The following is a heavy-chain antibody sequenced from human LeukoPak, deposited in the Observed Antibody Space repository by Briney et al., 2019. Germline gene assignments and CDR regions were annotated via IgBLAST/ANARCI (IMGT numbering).Heavy chain of an antibody. Sequence: GGSLRLSCAASGFTFADYAMNWFRQAPGKGLEWVSAIRARAGSTYYGDSVKGRFAVSRYNSKNTLYLQMNSLRAEDTAVYYCAKDPHSFLSPVVVDFDQWGQGTLVIVSS. V-gene: IGHV3-23*01. CDR3: AKDPHSFLSPVVVDFDQ. J-gene: IGHJ4*02. CDR2: IRARAGST. D-gene: IGHD2-15*01. CDR1: GFTFADYA.